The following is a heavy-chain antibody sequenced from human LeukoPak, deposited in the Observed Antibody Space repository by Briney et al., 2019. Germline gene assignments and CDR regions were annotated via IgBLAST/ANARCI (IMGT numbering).Heavy chain of an antibody. D-gene: IGHD3-3*01. CDR3: AVRHHRTIFGVYYYYYMDV. J-gene: IGHJ6*03. V-gene: IGHV1-58*01. Sequence: ASVKVSCKASGFTFTSSAVQWVRQARGQRLEWIGWIVVGSGNTNYAQKFQERVTITRDMSTSTAYMELSSLRSEDTAVYCCAVRHHRTIFGVYYYYYMDVWGKGTTVTASS. CDR2: IVVGSGNT. CDR1: GFTFTSSA.